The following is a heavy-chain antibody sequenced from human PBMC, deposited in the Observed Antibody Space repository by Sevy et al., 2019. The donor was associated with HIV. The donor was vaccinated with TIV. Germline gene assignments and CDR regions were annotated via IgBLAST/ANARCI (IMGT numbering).Heavy chain of an antibody. D-gene: IGHD3-22*01. J-gene: IGHJ4*02. CDR3: TTGAYYYDSGGYRGFDY. CDR2: IKSKTDGGTT. CDR1: GFTFNNAW. Sequence: GGSLRLSCAASGFTFNNAWMSWVRQAPGKGLKLVGRIKSKTDGGTTDYAAPVKGRFTISRDDSKNTLYLQMNSLKTEDTAVYYCTTGAYYYDSGGYRGFDYWGQGTLVTVSS. V-gene: IGHV3-15*01.